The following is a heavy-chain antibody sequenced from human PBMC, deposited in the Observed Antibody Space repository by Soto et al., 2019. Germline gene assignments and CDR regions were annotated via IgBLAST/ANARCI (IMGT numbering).Heavy chain of an antibody. Sequence: GSLRLSCAASGLTVSSSYMSWVRQAPGKGLQWVSVIYSAGSTYYANSVKGRFTISRDNSKTAVYLEMNNLRLDDTATYYCVSPHSESSNAFDLWGQGTLVTVSS. CDR3: VSPHSESSNAFDL. CDR2: IYSAGST. J-gene: IGHJ5*02. CDR1: GLTVSSSY. V-gene: IGHV3-66*02. D-gene: IGHD3-10*01.